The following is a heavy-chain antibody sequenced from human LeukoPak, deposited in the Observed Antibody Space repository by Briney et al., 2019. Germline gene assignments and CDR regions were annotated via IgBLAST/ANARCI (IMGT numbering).Heavy chain of an antibody. J-gene: IGHJ2*01. D-gene: IGHD2-21*02. CDR1: GFTFSSYG. V-gene: IGHV3-30*02. Sequence: GGSLRLSCAASGFTFSSYGMHWVRQAPGKGLEWVAFIRYDGSNKYYADSVKGRFTISRDNAKNSLYLQMNSLRAEDTAVYYCARGGLGDCCYWYFDLWGRGTLVTVSS. CDR2: IRYDGSNK. CDR3: ARGGLGDCCYWYFDL.